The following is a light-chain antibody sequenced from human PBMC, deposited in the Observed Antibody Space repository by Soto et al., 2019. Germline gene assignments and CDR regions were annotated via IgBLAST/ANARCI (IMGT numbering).Light chain of an antibody. Sequence: QSVLTQPPSVSGAPGQRVTIACTGNNSNIGTGFDVHWYRQFPGGAPKLLLSGTAHRPSGVPDRISGSKSGTSASLAITGPRADDGSDYYSKPLDGGHTYVCEPGTKATVL. J-gene: IGLJ1*01. CDR3: KPLDGGHTYV. V-gene: IGLV1-40*01. CDR1: NSNIGTGFD. CDR2: GTA.